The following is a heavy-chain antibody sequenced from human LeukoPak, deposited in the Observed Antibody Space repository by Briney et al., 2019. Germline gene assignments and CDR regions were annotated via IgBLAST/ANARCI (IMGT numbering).Heavy chain of an antibody. V-gene: IGHV3-23*01. D-gene: IGHD6-19*01. Sequence: PGGSLRLSCVASGFSFNNYAMNWVRQAPGKGLEWVSLIIGSSGSTFYADSVKGRFTISRDKSKNTLYLQMNSLRAEDTAVYFCAKGSGSGWYGWFAPWGQGTLVTVSS. CDR3: AKGSGSGWYGWFAP. CDR2: IIGSSGST. CDR1: GFSFNNYA. J-gene: IGHJ5*02.